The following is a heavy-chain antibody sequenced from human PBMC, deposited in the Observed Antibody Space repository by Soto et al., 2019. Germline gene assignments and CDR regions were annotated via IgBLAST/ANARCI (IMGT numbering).Heavy chain of an antibody. CDR1: GGTFSSYA. V-gene: IGHV1-69*13. D-gene: IGHD3-22*01. J-gene: IGHJ6*02. CDR3: ARDLKVIVVDPGYYGMDV. CDR2: IIPIFGTA. Sequence: SVKVSCKASGGTFSSYAISWVRQAPGQGLEWMGGIIPIFGTANYAQKFQGRVTITADESTSTAYMELSSLRSEDTAVYYCARDLKVIVVDPGYYGMDVWRQGTTVTVSS.